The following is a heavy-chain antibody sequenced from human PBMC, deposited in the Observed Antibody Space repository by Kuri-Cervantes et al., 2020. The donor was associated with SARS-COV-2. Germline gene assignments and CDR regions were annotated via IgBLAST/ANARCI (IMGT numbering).Heavy chain of an antibody. CDR3: TRVRGYCSSTSCHDYYYYGMDV. CDR2: IRSKAYGGTT. D-gene: IGHD2-2*01. Sequence: GGSLRLSCAASGFTFSSYAMSWVRQAPGKGLEWVGFIRSKAYGGTTEYAASVKGRFTISRDDSKSIAYLQMNSLKTEDTAVYYRTRVRGYCSSTSCHDYYYYGMDVWGQGTTVTVSS. V-gene: IGHV3-49*04. J-gene: IGHJ6*02. CDR1: GFTFSSYA.